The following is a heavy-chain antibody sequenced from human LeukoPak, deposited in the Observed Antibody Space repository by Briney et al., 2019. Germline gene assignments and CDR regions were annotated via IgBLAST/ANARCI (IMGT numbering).Heavy chain of an antibody. J-gene: IGHJ4*02. CDR3: ASGGSYIYDF. CDR2: IYYSGST. V-gene: IGHV4-39*01. Sequence: SETLSLTCSVSGGSVSSGSYYWGWVRQSPGKGLEWIGSIYYSGSTYYTSSLKSRVTISVDKSKNQYSLKLSFVTASDTAVYYCASGGSYIYDFWGQGTLITVSS. CDR1: GGSVSSGSYY. D-gene: IGHD1-26*01.